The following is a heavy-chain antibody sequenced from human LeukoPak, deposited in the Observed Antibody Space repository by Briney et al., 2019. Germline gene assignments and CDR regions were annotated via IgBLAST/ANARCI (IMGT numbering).Heavy chain of an antibody. Sequence: GGSLRLSCVASGFTFSNYGMNWVRQAPGKGLEWVSGIVGSGVTTYHADSVKGRFTISRDNSKNTLYLQMNSLRAEDTAVYYCAREGGYFDWLYHYFDYWGQGTLVTVSS. CDR2: IVGSGVTT. CDR1: GFTFSNYG. D-gene: IGHD3-9*01. J-gene: IGHJ4*02. V-gene: IGHV3-23*01. CDR3: AREGGYFDWLYHYFDY.